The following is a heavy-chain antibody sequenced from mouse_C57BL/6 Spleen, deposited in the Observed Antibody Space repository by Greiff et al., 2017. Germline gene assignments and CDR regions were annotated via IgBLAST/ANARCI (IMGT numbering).Heavy chain of an antibody. CDR3: ARGGYSYYGRSYEYFDV. CDR1: GYTFTDYY. V-gene: IGHV1-26*01. J-gene: IGHJ1*03. Sequence: EVKLQQSGPELVKPGASVKISCKASGYTFTDYYMNWVKQSHGKSLEWIGDINPNNGGTSYNQKFKGKATLTVDKSSSTAYMELRRLTSEDSAVYYCARGGYSYYGRSYEYFDVWGTGTTVTVSS. D-gene: IGHD1-1*01. CDR2: INPNNGGT.